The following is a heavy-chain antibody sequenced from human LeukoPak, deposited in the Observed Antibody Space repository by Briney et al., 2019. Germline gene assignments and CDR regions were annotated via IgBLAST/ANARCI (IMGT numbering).Heavy chain of an antibody. Sequence: GGSLRLSCAASGFSFSNYAMSWVRQAPGKGLEWVAVISYDGSNKYYADSVKGRFTISRDNSKNTLYLQMNSLRAEDTAVYYCAKDMVGAFDIWGQGTMVTVSS. CDR2: ISYDGSNK. J-gene: IGHJ3*02. CDR3: AKDMVGAFDI. CDR1: GFSFSNYA. V-gene: IGHV3-30*18. D-gene: IGHD2-15*01.